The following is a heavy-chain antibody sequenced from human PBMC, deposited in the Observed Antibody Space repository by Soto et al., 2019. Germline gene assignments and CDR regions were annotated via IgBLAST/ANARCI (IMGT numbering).Heavy chain of an antibody. CDR1: GDSVSSNSAA. CDR3: ARDSPYDSSGYYFKGLGY. Sequence: SQTLSLTCAISGDSVSSNSAAWNWIRQSPSRGLEWLGRTYYRSKWYNDYAVSVKSRITINPDTSKNQFSLQLNSVTPEDTAVYYCARDSPYDSSGYYFKGLGYWGQGTLVTVSS. CDR2: TYYRSKWYN. J-gene: IGHJ4*02. D-gene: IGHD3-22*01. V-gene: IGHV6-1*01.